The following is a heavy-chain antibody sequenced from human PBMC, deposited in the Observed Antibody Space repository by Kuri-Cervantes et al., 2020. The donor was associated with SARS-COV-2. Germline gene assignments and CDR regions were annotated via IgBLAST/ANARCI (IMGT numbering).Heavy chain of an antibody. Sequence: LSLTCAASGFTFADYCMSWVRQAPGKGLEWVSAIIWNGGSTGYADSVKGRFTISRDNTKNSLYLQMNSLRAEDTALYHCARVSTVTNGPGTRNYYYNYMDVWGKGTTVTVSS. V-gene: IGHV3-20*01. CDR3: ARVSTVTNGPGTRNYYYNYMDV. J-gene: IGHJ6*03. CDR1: GFTFADYC. CDR2: IIWNGGST. D-gene: IGHD4-17*01.